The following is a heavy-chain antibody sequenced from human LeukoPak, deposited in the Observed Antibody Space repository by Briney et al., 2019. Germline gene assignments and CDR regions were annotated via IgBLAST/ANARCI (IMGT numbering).Heavy chain of an antibody. CDR1: GGTFSSYA. D-gene: IGHD1-14*01. J-gene: IGHJ4*02. CDR3: ARVYNLGYYFDY. V-gene: IGHV1-69*13. CDR2: IIPIFGTA. Sequence: VASVKVSCKASGGTFSSYAISWVRQAPGQGLEWMGGIIPIFGTANYAQKFQGRVTITADESTSTAYMELSSLRSEDTAVYYCARVYNLGYYFDYWGRGTLVTVSS.